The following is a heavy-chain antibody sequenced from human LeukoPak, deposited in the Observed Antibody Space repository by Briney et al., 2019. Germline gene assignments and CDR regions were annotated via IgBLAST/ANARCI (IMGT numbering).Heavy chain of an antibody. CDR2: INPNSGGT. CDR1: GYTFTGYY. D-gene: IGHD2-2*01. Sequence: GASVKVSCKASGYTFTGYYMHWVRQAPGQGLEWMGWINPNSGGTNYAQKFQGRVTMTRDTYISKAYMELSRLRSDDTAVYYCARGRTVVPAANLDYWGQGTLVTVSS. J-gene: IGHJ4*02. V-gene: IGHV1-2*02. CDR3: ARGRTVVPAANLDY.